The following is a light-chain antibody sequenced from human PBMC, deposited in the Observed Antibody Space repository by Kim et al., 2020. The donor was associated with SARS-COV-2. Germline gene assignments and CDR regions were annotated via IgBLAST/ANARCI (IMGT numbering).Light chain of an antibody. V-gene: IGLV1-47*01. CDR2: RDK. CDR3: AAWDNSLSGYV. Sequence: GQRGTVSFSCSSDNIGTNSVYWYQQLPGPTPKLLMSRDKQRPSGVPDRFSGSKSGNSASLAISGPRSEDEANYYCAAWDNSLSGYVFGTGTKVTVL. J-gene: IGLJ1*01. CDR1: SDNIGTNS.